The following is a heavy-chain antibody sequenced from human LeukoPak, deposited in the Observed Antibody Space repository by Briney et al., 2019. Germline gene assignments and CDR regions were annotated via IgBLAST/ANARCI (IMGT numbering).Heavy chain of an antibody. CDR1: GFTFSSYA. Sequence: PGGSLRLSCAASGFTFSSYAMSWVRQAPGKGLEWVSAISGSGGSTYYADSVKGRFTISRDNSKNTLYLQMNSLRAEDTAVYYCAKDPRHDFWSGYYMGAHFDPWGQGTLVTVSS. CDR3: AKDPRHDFWSGYYMGAHFDP. J-gene: IGHJ5*02. D-gene: IGHD3-3*01. V-gene: IGHV3-23*01. CDR2: ISGSGGST.